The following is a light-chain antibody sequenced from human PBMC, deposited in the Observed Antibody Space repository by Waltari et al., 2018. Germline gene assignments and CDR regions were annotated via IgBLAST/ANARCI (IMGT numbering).Light chain of an antibody. J-gene: IGLJ3*02. CDR3: ALYMGSGIWV. Sequence: QTVVTQEPSLSVSPGGTVTLTCAFSSGSLSTTSYATWYQQTPGQAPRTLVYKANARSSGVPDRFSGSILGNTAALTITGAQADDESDYYCALYMGSGIWVFGGGT. CDR2: KAN. CDR1: SGSLSTTSY. V-gene: IGLV8-61*01.